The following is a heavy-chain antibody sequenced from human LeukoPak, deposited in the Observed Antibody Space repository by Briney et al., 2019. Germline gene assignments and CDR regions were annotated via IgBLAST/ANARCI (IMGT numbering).Heavy chain of an antibody. CDR1: GFTFSNYW. J-gene: IGHJ3*02. D-gene: IGHD5-24*01. CDR2: IRHDGSEK. CDR3: AKVWADGYNLGDAFDI. Sequence: QTGGSLRLSCAASGFTFSNYWMTWVRQAPGKGLEWVANIRHDGSEKSYVDSVRGRFTISRDNAQNSLFLQMNSLRAEDTAVYYCAKVWADGYNLGDAFDIWGQGTMVTVSS. V-gene: IGHV3-7*03.